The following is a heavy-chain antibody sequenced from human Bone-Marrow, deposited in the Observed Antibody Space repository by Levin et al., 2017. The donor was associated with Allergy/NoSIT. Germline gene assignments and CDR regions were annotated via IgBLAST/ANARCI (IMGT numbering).Heavy chain of an antibody. J-gene: IGHJ6*02. CDR2: INPNSGGT. CDR3: ARDRPYYYDSSGYYVEEDLTDYYYYYGMDV. CDR1: GYTFTGYY. Sequence: PGGSLRLSCKASGYTFTGYYMHWVRQAPGQGLEWMGWINPNSGGTNYAQKFQGRVTMTRDTSISTAYMELSRLRSDDTAVYYCARDRPYYYDSSGYYVEEDLTDYYYYYGMDVWGQGTTVTVSS. D-gene: IGHD3-22*01. V-gene: IGHV1-2*02.